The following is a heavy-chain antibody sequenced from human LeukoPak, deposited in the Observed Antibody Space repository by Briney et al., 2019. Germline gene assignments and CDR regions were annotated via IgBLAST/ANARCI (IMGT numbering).Heavy chain of an antibody. Sequence: PSETLSLTCTVSGGSLSSYYWSWLRQPPGKGLEWLGYIYSSGSTNYNPSLKSRVTISVDTSKNQFSLKLSSVTAADTAVYYCARGFLWSGYSFDYWGQGTLVTVSS. D-gene: IGHD3-3*01. CDR1: GGSLSSYY. CDR2: IYSSGST. V-gene: IGHV4-59*12. CDR3: ARGFLWSGYSFDY. J-gene: IGHJ4*02.